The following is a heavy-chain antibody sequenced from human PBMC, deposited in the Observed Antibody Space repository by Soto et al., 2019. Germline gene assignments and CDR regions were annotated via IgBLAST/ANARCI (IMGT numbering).Heavy chain of an antibody. CDR1: GGSISSSSYY. Sequence: SETLSLTCTVSGGSISSSSYYWGWIRQPPGKGLEWIGSIYYSGSTYYNPSLKSRVTLSVDTSKNQSSLKLSSVTAADTAVYYCARPYGSGSYYNGDYYYYYMDVWGKGTTVTVSS. CDR2: IYYSGST. V-gene: IGHV4-39*01. J-gene: IGHJ6*03. D-gene: IGHD3-10*01. CDR3: ARPYGSGSYYNGDYYYYYMDV.